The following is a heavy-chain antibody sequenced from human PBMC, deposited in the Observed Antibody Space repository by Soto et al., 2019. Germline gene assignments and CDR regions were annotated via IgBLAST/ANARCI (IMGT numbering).Heavy chain of an antibody. D-gene: IGHD3-22*01. J-gene: IGHJ3*02. CDR1: GFTFSSYS. CDR3: ARDSRYYYDSSGYYPDAFDI. Sequence: PXGSLRLSCAASGFTFSSYSMNWVRQAPGKGLDWVSSISSSSSYIYYADSVKGRFTFSRDNAKNSLYLQMNSLRAEDTAVYYCARDSRYYYDSSGYYPDAFDIWGQGTMVTVSS. V-gene: IGHV3-21*01. CDR2: ISSSSSYI.